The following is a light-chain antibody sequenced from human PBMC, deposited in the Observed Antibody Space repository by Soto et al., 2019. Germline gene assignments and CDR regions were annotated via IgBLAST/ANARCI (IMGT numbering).Light chain of an antibody. J-gene: IGLJ1*01. Sequence: QSALTQPASVSGSPGQSITISCTGTSSDIGGYNLVSWYQQHPGEAPKLIIYQVTNRPSGVSNRFSGSKSGNTASLTVSGLQAEDEADYYCSSHTITNTGLFGTGTKLTVL. V-gene: IGLV2-14*01. CDR1: SSDIGGYNL. CDR2: QVT. CDR3: SSHTITNTGL.